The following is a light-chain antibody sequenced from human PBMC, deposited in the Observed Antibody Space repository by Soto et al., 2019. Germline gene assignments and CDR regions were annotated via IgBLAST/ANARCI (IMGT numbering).Light chain of an antibody. CDR2: EVT. CDR1: SSDVGGYNY. Sequence: QSALTQPPCASGSPVQSVTISCTGTSSDVGGYNYVSWYQQYPGRAPKLMIYEVTKRPSGVPDRFSGSKSGNTASLTVSGLQAEDEADYYCSSYAASNNFYFVFGGGTKVTVL. CDR3: SSYAASNNFYFV. V-gene: IGLV2-8*01. J-gene: IGLJ3*02.